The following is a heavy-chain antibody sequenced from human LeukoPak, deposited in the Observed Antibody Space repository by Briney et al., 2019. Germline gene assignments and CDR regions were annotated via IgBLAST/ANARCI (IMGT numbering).Heavy chain of an antibody. CDR2: IKEDGSVK. CDR1: GFTFSSFW. D-gene: IGHD4-11*01. CDR3: ARERYGNYN. V-gene: IGHV3-7*03. Sequence: GGSLRLSCAASGFTFSSFWMIWVRQAPGRGLEWVANIKEDGSVKNYVDSVKGRFTISRDNAKNSLFLQMNSLRAEDTAVYYCARERYGNYNWGQGTLVTVSS. J-gene: IGHJ4*02.